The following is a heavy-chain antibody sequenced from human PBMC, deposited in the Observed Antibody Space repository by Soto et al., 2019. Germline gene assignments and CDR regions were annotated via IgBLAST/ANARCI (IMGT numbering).Heavy chain of an antibody. CDR1: GDSFNDYY. CDR2: INPNGGGK. D-gene: IGHD5-12*01. V-gene: IGHV1-2*02. Sequence: VQLVQSGADVKKPGASVKVSCKTSGDSFNDYYIHWVRQAPGKGLEWMGWINPNGGGKKYAQKLQGRVTVTRDTSIRTVYMELSSLRSGDTAVYYCARESGGATATLDYYYFYMDVWGKGTTVTVSS. J-gene: IGHJ6*03. CDR3: ARESGGATATLDYYYFYMDV.